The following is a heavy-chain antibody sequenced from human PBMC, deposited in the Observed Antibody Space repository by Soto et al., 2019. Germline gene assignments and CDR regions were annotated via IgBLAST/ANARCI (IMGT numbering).Heavy chain of an antibody. CDR1: GFTFSSYG. CDR2: ISYDGSNK. Sequence: GGSLRLSCAASGFTFSSYGMHWVRQAPGKGLEWVAVISYDGSNKYYADSVKGRFTISRDNSKNTLYLQMNSLRAEDTAVYYCAKDGGSSRPPYWYFDLWGRGTLVTVYS. D-gene: IGHD6-13*01. J-gene: IGHJ2*01. CDR3: AKDGGSSRPPYWYFDL. V-gene: IGHV3-30*18.